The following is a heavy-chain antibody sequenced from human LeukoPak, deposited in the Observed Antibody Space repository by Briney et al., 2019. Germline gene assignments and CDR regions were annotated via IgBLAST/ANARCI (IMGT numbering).Heavy chain of an antibody. V-gene: IGHV3-23*01. J-gene: IGHJ3*01. CDR1: GFTFSSYD. Sequence: GGSLRLSCAASGFTFSSYDMNWVRQAPGKGLEWVPSFRASDETTYYADSVKGRFTISRDKSRDTLYLQMNSLRVEDTAVYYCAKSLWAAAGTGAFDFWGQGTMVTVSS. D-gene: IGHD6-13*01. CDR3: AKSLWAAAGTGAFDF. CDR2: FRASDETT.